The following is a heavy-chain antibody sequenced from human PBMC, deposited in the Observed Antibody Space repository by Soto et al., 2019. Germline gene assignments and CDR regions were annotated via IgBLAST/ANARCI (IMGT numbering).Heavy chain of an antibody. D-gene: IGHD6-13*01. CDR3: AHREAAADNLNWFDP. V-gene: IGHV2-5*02. CDR1: GFSLSTSGVG. J-gene: IGHJ5*02. Sequence: SGPTLVKPTQTLTLTCTFSGFSLSTSGVGVGWIRQPPGKALEWLALIYWDDDKRYSPSLKSRLTITKDTSKNQVVLTMTNMDPVDTATYYCAHREAAADNLNWFDPWGQGTLVTVSS. CDR2: IYWDDDK.